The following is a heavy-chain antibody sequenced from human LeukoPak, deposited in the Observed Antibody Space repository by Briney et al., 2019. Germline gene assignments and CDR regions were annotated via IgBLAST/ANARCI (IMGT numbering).Heavy chain of an antibody. V-gene: IGHV4-39*01. CDR2: INYSGIT. CDR1: VGSISSSIYY. CDR3: AGHKVGSSVRPSDYFDY. D-gene: IGHD3-10*01. Sequence: RSETLSLTCTESVGSISSSIYYCAWARLPPGKGLEWLGNINYSGITYSHPSLKSRVTISVDTSKNQFSLKLSSVTAADTAVYYCAGHKVGSSVRPSDYFDYWGQGILVTVSS. J-gene: IGHJ4*02.